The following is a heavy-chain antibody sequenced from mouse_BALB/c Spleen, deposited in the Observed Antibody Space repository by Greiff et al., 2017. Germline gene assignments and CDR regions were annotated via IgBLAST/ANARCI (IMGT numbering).Heavy chain of an antibody. CDR1: GYSFTDYI. D-gene: IGHD2-10*02. J-gene: IGHJ3*01. Sequence: EVQLQQTGPELVKPGASVKISCKASGYSFTDYIMLWVKQSHGKSLEWIGNINPYYGSTSYNLKFKGKATLTVDKSSSTAYMQLNSLTSEDSAVYYCARQYGNSRGWFAYWGQGTLVTVSA. V-gene: IGHV1-39*01. CDR2: INPYYGST. CDR3: ARQYGNSRGWFAY.